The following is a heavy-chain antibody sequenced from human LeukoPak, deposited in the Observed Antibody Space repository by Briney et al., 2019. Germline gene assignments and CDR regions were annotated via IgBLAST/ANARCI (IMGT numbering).Heavy chain of an antibody. J-gene: IGHJ3*02. CDR2: IYPGDSDT. V-gene: IGHV5-51*01. CDR1: GYSFTSYW. CDR3: ARSISSGWTPDAFDI. D-gene: IGHD6-19*01. Sequence: NHGESLKISCKGSGYSFTSYWIGWVRQMPGKGLGWMGIIYPGDSDTRYSPSFQGQVTISADKSISTAYLQWSSLKASDTAMYYCARSISSGWTPDAFDIWGQGTMVTVSS.